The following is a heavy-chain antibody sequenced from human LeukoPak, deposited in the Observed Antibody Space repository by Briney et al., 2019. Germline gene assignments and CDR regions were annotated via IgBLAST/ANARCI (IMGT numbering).Heavy chain of an antibody. CDR1: GYTFTSCG. Sequence: SVKVSCKASGYTFTSCGISWVRQPPGQGLEWMGGMIPIFGTANYAQKFQGRVTITAAESTSTAYMELSSLRSEDTAVYYCARERRLWFGELFDYYYYGMDVWGQGTTVTVSS. D-gene: IGHD3-10*01. V-gene: IGHV1-69*13. CDR3: ARERRLWFGELFDYYYYGMDV. J-gene: IGHJ6*02. CDR2: MIPIFGTA.